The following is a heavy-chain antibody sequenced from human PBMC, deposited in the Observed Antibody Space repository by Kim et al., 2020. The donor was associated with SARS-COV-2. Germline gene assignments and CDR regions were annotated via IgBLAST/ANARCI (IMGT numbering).Heavy chain of an antibody. V-gene: IGHV4-61*01. Sequence: SETLSLTCTVSGGSVSSGSYYWSWIRQPPGKGLEWIGYIYYSGSTNYNPSLKSRVTISVDTSKNQFSLKLSSVTAADTAVYYCARGVGATRLGFDYWGQGTLVTVSS. CDR3: ARGVGATRLGFDY. CDR2: IYYSGST. CDR1: GGSVSSGSYY. D-gene: IGHD1-26*01. J-gene: IGHJ4*02.